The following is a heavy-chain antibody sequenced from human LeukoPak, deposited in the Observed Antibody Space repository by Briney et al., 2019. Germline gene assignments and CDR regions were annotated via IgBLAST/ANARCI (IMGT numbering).Heavy chain of an antibody. J-gene: IGHJ4*02. D-gene: IGHD1-1*01. Sequence: PGGSLRPSCAASGFTFSSNAMSWVRQAPGRGLEWVSAISGSGDSTYYADSVKGRFTISRDNSKNTLYLQMNSLRAEDTAVYYCAKVVPYWKVDYWGQGTLVTVSS. CDR2: ISGSGDST. CDR1: GFTFSSNA. V-gene: IGHV3-23*01. CDR3: AKVVPYWKVDY.